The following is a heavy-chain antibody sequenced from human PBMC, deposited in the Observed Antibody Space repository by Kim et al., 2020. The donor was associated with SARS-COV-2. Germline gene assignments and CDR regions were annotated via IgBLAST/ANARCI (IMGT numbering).Heavy chain of an antibody. CDR1: GGSISSSNW. CDR2: IYHSGST. J-gene: IGHJ6*02. Sequence: SETLSLTCAVSGGSISSSNWWSWVRQPPGKGLEWIGEIYHSGSTNYNPSLKSRVTISVDKSKNQFSLKLSSVTAADTAVYYCARSEVGYYDSSGYYYYYYGMDVWGQGTTVTVSS. D-gene: IGHD3-22*01. V-gene: IGHV4-4*02. CDR3: ARSEVGYYDSSGYYYYYYGMDV.